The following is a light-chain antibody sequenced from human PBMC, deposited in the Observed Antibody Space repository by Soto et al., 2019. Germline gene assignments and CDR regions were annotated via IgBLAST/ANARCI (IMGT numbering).Light chain of an antibody. Sequence: QSVLTQPPSVSGAPGQRVTISCTGSSSNIGAGYDVHWYQQLPGTAPKLLIYGNSNRPSGVPDRFSGSKSGTSASLAITGLQAEDEADYYCQSYDNSLGAVVFGGGTKVTVL. CDR3: QSYDNSLGAVV. CDR1: SSNIGAGYD. V-gene: IGLV1-40*01. CDR2: GNS. J-gene: IGLJ2*01.